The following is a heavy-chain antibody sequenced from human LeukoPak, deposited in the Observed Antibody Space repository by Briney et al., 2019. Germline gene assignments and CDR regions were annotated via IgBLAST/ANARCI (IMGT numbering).Heavy chain of an antibody. J-gene: IGHJ3*02. CDR2: ITGGGNII. CDR3: AREIGSQDAFDI. CDR1: GFTFSSYA. V-gene: IGHV3-23*01. Sequence: GGSLRLSCAVSGFTFSSYAMSWVRQAPGKGLECVSIITGGGNIIYYADSVKGRFTISRDNSKNTLYLQMNSLRAEDTAVYYCAREIGSQDAFDIWGQGTMVTVSS. D-gene: IGHD2-2*03.